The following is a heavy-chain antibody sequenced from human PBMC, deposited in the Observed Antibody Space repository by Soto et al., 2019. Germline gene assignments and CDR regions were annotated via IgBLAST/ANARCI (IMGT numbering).Heavy chain of an antibody. CDR1: GDSVSSKSSA. Sequence: PSQTLSLTFVISGDSVSSKSSAWNWIRQSPSRGLEWLGRTYYRSKWSTDYAISVKSRITINPDTSNNHFSLQLKSVTPEDTAVYYCTRALSGSYDHWGQGTLVTVSS. V-gene: IGHV6-1*01. CDR3: TRALSGSYDH. CDR2: TYYRSKWST. J-gene: IGHJ5*02. D-gene: IGHD1-26*01.